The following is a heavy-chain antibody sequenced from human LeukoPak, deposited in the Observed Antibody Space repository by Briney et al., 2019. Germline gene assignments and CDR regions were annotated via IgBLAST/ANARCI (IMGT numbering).Heavy chain of an antibody. J-gene: IGHJ4*02. CDR3: ARDTSRSSSWYYVDY. D-gene: IGHD6-13*01. CDR2: ISAYNGNT. Sequence: ASVKVSCKASGYTFISYGISWVRQAPGQGIEWMGWISAYNGNTNYAQKLQGRVTMTTDTSTSTAYMELRSLRSDDTAVYYCARDTSRSSSWYYVDYWGQGTLVTVSS. V-gene: IGHV1-18*01. CDR1: GYTFISYG.